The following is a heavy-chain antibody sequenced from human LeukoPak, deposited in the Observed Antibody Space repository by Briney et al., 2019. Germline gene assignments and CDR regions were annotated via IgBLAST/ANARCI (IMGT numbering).Heavy chain of an antibody. CDR2: IKSDGSFT. CDR3: ARGTGAFDI. J-gene: IGHJ3*02. V-gene: IGHV3-74*01. Sequence: GGSLRLSCVASGFTFSSHWMHWVRQAPGKGLVWVSHIKSDGSFTNYADSVKGRFTISRDNAKNTLYLQMNSLRPEDTAVYYCARGTGAFDIWGQGTKVTVTS. CDR1: GFTFSSHW. D-gene: IGHD1-1*01.